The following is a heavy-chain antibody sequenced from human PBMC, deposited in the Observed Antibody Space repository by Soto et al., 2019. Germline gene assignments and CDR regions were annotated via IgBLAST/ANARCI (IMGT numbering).Heavy chain of an antibody. Sequence: GGSLRLSCAASGFTFSSYSMNWVRQAPGKGLEWVSYISSSSSTIYYADSVKGRFTISRDNAKNSLYLQMNSLRAEDTAVYYCARDFRIVVPAAMQPYYFDYWGQGTLVTVSS. D-gene: IGHD2-2*01. J-gene: IGHJ4*02. V-gene: IGHV3-48*01. CDR3: ARDFRIVVPAAMQPYYFDY. CDR2: ISSSSSTI. CDR1: GFTFSSYS.